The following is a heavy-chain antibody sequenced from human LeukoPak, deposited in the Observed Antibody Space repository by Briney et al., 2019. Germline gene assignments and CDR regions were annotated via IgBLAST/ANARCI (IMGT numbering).Heavy chain of an antibody. J-gene: IGHJ3*02. CDR2: ISWNSGSI. Sequence: GGSLRLSCAASGFTFDDYAMHWVRQAPGKGLEWVSGISWNSGSIGYADSVKGRFTISRDNAKNSLYLQMNSLRAEDTALYYCAKGDNWGGYDILTGRYAFDIWGQGTMVTVSS. V-gene: IGHV3-9*01. CDR3: AKGDNWGGYDILTGRYAFDI. CDR1: GFTFDDYA. D-gene: IGHD3-9*01.